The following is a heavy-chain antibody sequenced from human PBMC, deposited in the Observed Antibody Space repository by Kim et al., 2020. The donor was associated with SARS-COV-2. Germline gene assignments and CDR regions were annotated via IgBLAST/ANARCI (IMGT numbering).Heavy chain of an antibody. D-gene: IGHD6-13*01. V-gene: IGHV3-11*05. Sequence: ASLKGRFTISRDNAKNSLYLQMNSLRADDTAVYYCARVSLGSSSWYYFDYWGQGTLVTVSS. CDR3: ARVSLGSSSWYYFDY. J-gene: IGHJ4*02.